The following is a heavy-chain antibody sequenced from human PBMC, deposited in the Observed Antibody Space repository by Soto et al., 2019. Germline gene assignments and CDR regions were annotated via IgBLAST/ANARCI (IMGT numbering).Heavy chain of an antibody. J-gene: IGHJ5*02. CDR2: IYYSGST. Sequence: PSETLSLTCTVSGGSISSGGYYWSWIRQHPGKGLEWIGYIYYSGSTYHNPSLKSRVTISVDTSKNQFSLKLSSVTAADTAVYYCARFRRKGGDWFDPWGQGTLVTVSS. CDR3: ARFRRKGGDWFDP. V-gene: IGHV4-31*03. D-gene: IGHD2-15*01. CDR1: GGSISSGGYY.